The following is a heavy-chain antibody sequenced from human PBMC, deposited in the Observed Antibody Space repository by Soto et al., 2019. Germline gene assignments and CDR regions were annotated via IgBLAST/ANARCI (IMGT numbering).Heavy chain of an antibody. V-gene: IGHV5-51*01. CDR1: GYSSTSYW. Sequence: PGESLKISCKGSGYSSTSYWIGWVRQMPGKGLEWMGIIYPGDSDTRYSPSFQGQVTISADKSISTAYLQWSSLKASDTAMYYCARSPAPGGWLQFYSSYGMHVWGQGTTVTVSS. J-gene: IGHJ6*02. CDR2: IYPGDSDT. CDR3: ARSPAPGGWLQFYSSYGMHV. D-gene: IGHD5-12*01.